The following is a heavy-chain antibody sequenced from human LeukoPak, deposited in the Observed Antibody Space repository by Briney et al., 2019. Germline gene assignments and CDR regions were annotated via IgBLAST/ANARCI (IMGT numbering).Heavy chain of an antibody. V-gene: IGHV3-23*01. D-gene: IGHD6-13*01. J-gene: IGHJ4*02. CDR3: AKDPPGYSSSWHGTFDY. CDR2: IIGSGSRT. CDR1: GFTFSSYA. Sequence: PGGSLRLSCAASGFTFSSYAMSWVRQAPGKGLEWVSAIIGSGSRTYYADSVKGRFTISRDNSKNTLYLQLNSLRAEDTAVYYCAKDPPGYSSSWHGTFDYWGQGTLVTVSS.